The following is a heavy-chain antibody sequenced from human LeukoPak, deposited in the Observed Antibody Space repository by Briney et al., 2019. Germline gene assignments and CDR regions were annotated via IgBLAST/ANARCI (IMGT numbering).Heavy chain of an antibody. CDR2: ICYSGST. CDR3: AREQGRDGDLDY. V-gene: IGHV4-59*01. Sequence: PSETLSLTCTVSGGSISSYYWSWIRQPPGKGLEWIGYICYSGSTNYNPSLKSRVTISVDTSKNQFSLKLSSVTAADTAVYYCAREQGRDGDLDYWGQGTLVTVSS. CDR1: GGSISSYY. D-gene: IGHD4-17*01. J-gene: IGHJ4*02.